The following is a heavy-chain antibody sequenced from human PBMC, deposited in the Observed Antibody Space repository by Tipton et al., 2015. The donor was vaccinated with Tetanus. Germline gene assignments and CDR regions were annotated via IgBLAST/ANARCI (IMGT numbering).Heavy chain of an antibody. CDR1: GGSISSGAYY. D-gene: IGHD1-1*01. Sequence: TLSLTCTVSGGSISSGAYYWSWIRQHPGKGLEWIGYIYYSGSPFHNPSLKSRVTISVDTSKNQFSLKLSSVTAADTAVYYCARTQPIGWYFDLWGRGTLLTVSS. CDR3: ARTQPIGWYFDL. J-gene: IGHJ2*01. V-gene: IGHV4-31*03. CDR2: IYYSGSP.